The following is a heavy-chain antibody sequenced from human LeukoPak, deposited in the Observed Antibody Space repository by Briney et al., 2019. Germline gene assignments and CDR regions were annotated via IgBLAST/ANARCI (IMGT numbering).Heavy chain of an antibody. CDR2: IYYSGST. D-gene: IGHD1-14*01. CDR3: ARDDRVGFDY. Sequence: SETLSLTCTVSGGPISSGDYYWSWIRQPPGKGLEWIGYIYYSGSTYYNPSLKSRVTISVDTSKNQFSLKLSSVTAADTAVYYCARDDRVGFDYWGQGTLVTVSS. CDR1: GGPISSGDYY. V-gene: IGHV4-30-4*01. J-gene: IGHJ4*02.